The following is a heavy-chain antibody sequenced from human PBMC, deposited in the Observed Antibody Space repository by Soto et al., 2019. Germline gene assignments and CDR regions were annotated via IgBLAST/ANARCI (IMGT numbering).Heavy chain of an antibody. Sequence: EVQLLESGGGLVQPGGSLRLSCAASGFTFSTYAMTWVRQAPGKGLEWVPGISGSGGSTYYADSVKGRFTISRDNSKNTRYLQMDSLGAEDTAVYYCAKRPLATVFGVAGNRFDPWGQGTLVTVSS. J-gene: IGHJ5*02. CDR2: ISGSGGST. D-gene: IGHD3-3*01. V-gene: IGHV3-23*01. CDR1: GFTFSTYA. CDR3: AKRPLATVFGVAGNRFDP.